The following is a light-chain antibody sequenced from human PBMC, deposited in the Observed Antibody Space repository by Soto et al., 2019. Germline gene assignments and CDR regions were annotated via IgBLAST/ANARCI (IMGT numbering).Light chain of an antibody. V-gene: IGKV3-20*01. CDR1: QTVRSNA. Sequence: EIMLTQSPGTVSLSPGDRATLSCWASQTVRSNALAWYQQKPGQAPRLVIYDASSRPPGIPDRFSGSGSGTDYTLSISRLEPEDFAVYFCQQSATFGPGTRVDIK. CDR3: QQSAT. CDR2: DAS. J-gene: IGKJ3*01.